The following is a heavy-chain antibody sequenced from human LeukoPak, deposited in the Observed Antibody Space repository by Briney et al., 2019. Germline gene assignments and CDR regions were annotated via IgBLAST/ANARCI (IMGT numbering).Heavy chain of an antibody. Sequence: GGSVRVSCKASGYTFTGYYMHWVRQAPGQGREWMGWINPNSGGTNYAQTFQGWVTMTRDTSISTAYMELSRLRSDDTAVYYCARANSGYDLYYFDYWGQGTPVTASS. CDR3: ARANSGYDLYYFDY. CDR1: GYTFTGYY. D-gene: IGHD5-12*01. J-gene: IGHJ4*02. V-gene: IGHV1-2*04. CDR2: INPNSGGT.